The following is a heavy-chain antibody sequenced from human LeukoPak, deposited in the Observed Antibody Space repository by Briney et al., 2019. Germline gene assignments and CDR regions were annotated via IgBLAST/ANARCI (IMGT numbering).Heavy chain of an antibody. CDR2: IKQDGSEK. CDR3: ARDRGRGYGSGSYLDY. D-gene: IGHD3-10*01. V-gene: IGHV3-7*01. J-gene: IGHJ4*02. CDR1: GFTFSSYW. Sequence: GSLRLSCAASGFTFSSYWMSWVHQAPGKGLEWVANIKQDGSEKYYVDSVKGRFTISRDNAKNSLYLQMNSLRAEDTAVYYCARDRGRGYGSGSYLDYWGQGTLVTVSS.